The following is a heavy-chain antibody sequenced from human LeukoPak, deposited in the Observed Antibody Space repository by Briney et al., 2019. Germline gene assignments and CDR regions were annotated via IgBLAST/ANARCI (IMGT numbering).Heavy chain of an antibody. D-gene: IGHD1-1*01. CDR3: ARDGPRYNWNERNDAFDI. V-gene: IGHV3-48*03. CDR2: ISSSGSTI. CDR1: GFTFSSYE. Sequence: GGSLRLSCAASGFTFSSYEMNWVRQAPGKGLEWVSYISSSGSTIYYADSVKGRFTISRDNAKNSLYLQMNSLRAEDTAVYYCARDGPRYNWNERNDAFDIWGQGTMVTASS. J-gene: IGHJ3*02.